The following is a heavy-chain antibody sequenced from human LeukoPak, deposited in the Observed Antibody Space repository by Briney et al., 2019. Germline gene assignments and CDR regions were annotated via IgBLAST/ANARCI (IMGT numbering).Heavy chain of an antibody. J-gene: IGHJ6*02. CDR3: AKEVAASYYYYYGMDV. V-gene: IGHV3-23*01. CDR2: ISGSGGST. D-gene: IGHD2-15*01. CDR1: GFTFSSYA. Sequence: PGGSLRLSCAASGFTFSSYAMSWVRQAPGKGLEWVSAISGSGGSTYYADSVKGRFTISRDNSKNTLYLQMNSLRAEDTAVYYCAKEVAASYYYYYGMDVWGQGTTVTVSS.